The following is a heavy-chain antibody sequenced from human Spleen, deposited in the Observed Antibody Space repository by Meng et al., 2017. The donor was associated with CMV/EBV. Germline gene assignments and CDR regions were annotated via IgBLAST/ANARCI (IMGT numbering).Heavy chain of an antibody. CDR2: IRSDGTNK. J-gene: IGHJ4*02. V-gene: IGHV3-30*02. CDR3: AKSMSGDRYDFDY. D-gene: IGHD3-9*01. CDR1: GFTFNSYG. Sequence: GGPLRLSCAASGFTFNSYGIHWVRQAPGKGLEWVAFIRSDGTNKYYVDSVKGRFTISRDNSKNTLYLQMNSLRAEDTAVYYCAKSMSGDRYDFDYWGQGTLVTVSS.